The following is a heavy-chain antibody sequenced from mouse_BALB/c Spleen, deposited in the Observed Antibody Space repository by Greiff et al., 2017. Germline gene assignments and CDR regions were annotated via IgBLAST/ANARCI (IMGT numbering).Heavy chain of an antibody. Sequence: VQRVESGAELVRPGTSVKISCKASGYTFTNYWLGWVKQRPGHGLEWIGDIYPGGGYTNYNEKFKGKATLTADKSSSTAYMQLSSLTSEDSAVYFCARQIYYDYDPFAYWGQGTLVTVSA. CDR1: GYTFTNYW. V-gene: IGHV1-63*01. CDR2: IYPGGGYT. CDR3: ARQIYYDYDPFAY. J-gene: IGHJ3*01. D-gene: IGHD2-4*01.